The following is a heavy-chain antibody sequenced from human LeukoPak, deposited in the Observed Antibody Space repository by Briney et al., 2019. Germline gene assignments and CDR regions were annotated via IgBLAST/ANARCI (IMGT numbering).Heavy chain of an antibody. CDR2: ISWDRGSI. J-gene: IGHJ4*02. CDR3: AKDIRKDYYDSRGLFDY. D-gene: IGHD3-22*01. V-gene: IGHV3-9*03. CDR1: GFTFDDYA. Sequence: GGSLRLSCAASGFTFDDYAMHWVRQAPGKGLEWVSGISWDRGSIGYADSVKGRFTISRDNAKNSLYLQMNSLRAEDMALYYCAKDIRKDYYDSRGLFDYWGQGTLVTVSS.